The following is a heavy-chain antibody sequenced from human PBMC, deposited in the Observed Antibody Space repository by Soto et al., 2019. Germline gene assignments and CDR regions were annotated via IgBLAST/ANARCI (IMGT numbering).Heavy chain of an antibody. V-gene: IGHV3-21*01. CDR1: GFTFSSYS. CDR2: ISSSSSYI. CDR3: ARDRDYYDSSGPLVYGMDV. D-gene: IGHD3-22*01. J-gene: IGHJ6*02. Sequence: EVQLVESGGGLVKPGGSLRLSCAASGFTFSSYSMNWVRQAPGKGLEWVSSISSSSSYIYYADSVKGRFTISRDNAKNSLYLQMNSLRAEDTAVYYCARDRDYYDSSGPLVYGMDVWGQGTTVTVSS.